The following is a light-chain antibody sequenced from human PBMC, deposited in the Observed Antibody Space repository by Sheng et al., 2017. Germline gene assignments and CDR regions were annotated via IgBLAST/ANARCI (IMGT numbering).Light chain of an antibody. V-gene: IGKV1D-13*01. J-gene: IGKJ2*03. Sequence: AIQLTQSPSSLSASVGDRVTITCRASQGIASALVWYQHNPGKAPKLLIYDASSLESGVSSRFSGSGSGTDFTLTISSLQPEDFATYYCQQFNNYPHSFGQGTKLEIK. CDR2: DAS. CDR1: QGIASA. CDR3: QQFNNYPHS.